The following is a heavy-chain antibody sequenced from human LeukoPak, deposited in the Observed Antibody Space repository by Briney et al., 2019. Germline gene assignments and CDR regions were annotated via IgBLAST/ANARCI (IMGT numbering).Heavy chain of an antibody. V-gene: IGHV4-59*01. Sequence: SETLSLTCTVSGDSISTYYWTWIRQPPGKELEWIGYIDYSGSTNYNPSLKSRLTISIDTSKNQFSLKLSSVTAADTAVYYCARVGRYCFDFWGQGTLVTGSS. CDR1: GDSISTYY. CDR2: IDYSGST. J-gene: IGHJ4*02. CDR3: ARVGRYCFDF.